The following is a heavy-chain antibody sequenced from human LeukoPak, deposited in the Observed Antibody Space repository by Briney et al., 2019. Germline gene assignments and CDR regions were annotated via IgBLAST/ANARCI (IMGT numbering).Heavy chain of an antibody. CDR1: GYSFTSYW. CDR2: ICPGDSDI. Sequence: GESLKISCKGSGYSFTSYWIAWVRQMTGKGLEWMGIICPGDSDIRYSPSFQGQVTISVDKSISTAYLQWGSLKASDTAMYYCARRAGGGWYAFDVWGQGTMVTVSS. J-gene: IGHJ3*01. D-gene: IGHD6-19*01. CDR3: ARRAGGGWYAFDV. V-gene: IGHV5-51*01.